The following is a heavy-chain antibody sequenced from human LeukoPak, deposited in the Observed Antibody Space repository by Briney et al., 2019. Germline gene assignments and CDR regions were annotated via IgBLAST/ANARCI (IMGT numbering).Heavy chain of an antibody. CDR3: ARVRRAVVAACYYYYYMDV. CDR2: INHSGST. Sequence: SETLSLTCAVYGGSFSGYYWSWIRQPPGKGLEWIGEINHSGSTNYNPSLKSRVTISVDTSKNQFSLKLSSVTAADTAVYYFARVRRAVVAACYYYYYMDVWGKGTTVTVSS. D-gene: IGHD2-15*01. CDR1: GGSFSGYY. V-gene: IGHV4-34*01. J-gene: IGHJ6*03.